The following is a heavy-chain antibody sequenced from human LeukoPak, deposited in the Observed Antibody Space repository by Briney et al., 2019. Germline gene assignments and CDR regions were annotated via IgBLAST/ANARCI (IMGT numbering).Heavy chain of an antibody. D-gene: IGHD2-21*02. CDR2: ILGSGGRT. CDR1: RFTFSSYA. V-gene: IGHV3-23*01. CDR3: AKGGIVLVTGPLTAAFDI. Sequence: PGGSLRLSCAASRFTFSSYAMTCVRQAPGEGLEWVSAILGSGGRTYYADSVKGRFTISRDNSKNTVYLQINSLRAEDTAVYYCAKGGIVLVTGPLTAAFDIWGQGTMVTVSS. J-gene: IGHJ3*02.